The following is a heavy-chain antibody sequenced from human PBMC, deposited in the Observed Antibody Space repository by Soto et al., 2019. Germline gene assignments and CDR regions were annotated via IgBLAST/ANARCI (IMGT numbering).Heavy chain of an antibody. D-gene: IGHD3-10*01. CDR2: ISAYNGNT. V-gene: IGHV1-18*01. J-gene: IGHJ5*02. Sequence: GASVKVSSKASGYTFTSYGISWVRQAPGQGLEWMGWISAYNGNTNYAQKLQGRVTMTTDTSTSTAYMELRSLRSDDTAVYYCARDYYGSGSYYLRLRFGPWGQGTLVTVSS. CDR3: ARDYYGSGSYYLRLRFGP. CDR1: GYTFTSYG.